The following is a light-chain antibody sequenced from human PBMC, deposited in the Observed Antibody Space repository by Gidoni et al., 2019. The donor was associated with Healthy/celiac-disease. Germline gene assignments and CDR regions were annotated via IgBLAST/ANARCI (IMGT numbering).Light chain of an antibody. CDR1: QSVSSSD. Sequence: IILTDSPATLSLSPGERATHPCRASQSVSSSDLAWYQQKPGQAPRLLIYGASSRATGIPDRCIGSGSGTAFIPTTSRREQEDVVAYYCQQYGSSSLFTFGPGTKVDIK. CDR2: GAS. V-gene: IGKV3-20*01. CDR3: QQYGSSSLFT. J-gene: IGKJ3*01.